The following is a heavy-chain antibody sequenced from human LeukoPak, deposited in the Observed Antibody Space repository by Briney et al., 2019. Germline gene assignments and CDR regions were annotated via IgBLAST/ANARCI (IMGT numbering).Heavy chain of an antibody. Sequence: SETLSLTCAIYGGSFSGYYWSWIRQPPGKGLEWIGEINHSGSTNYNPSLKSRVTISVDTSKNQFSLKLSSVTAADTAVYYCARAYFWVDYWGQGTLVTVSS. V-gene: IGHV4-34*01. D-gene: IGHD3-16*01. CDR1: GGSFSGYY. CDR3: ARAYFWVDY. J-gene: IGHJ4*02. CDR2: INHSGST.